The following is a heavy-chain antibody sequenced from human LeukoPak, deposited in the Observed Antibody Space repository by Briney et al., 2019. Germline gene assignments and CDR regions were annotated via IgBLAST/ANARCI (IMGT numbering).Heavy chain of an antibody. CDR3: ARDRSTIFGAGWFDP. CDR1: GYTFTGYY. V-gene: IGHV1-2*02. CDR2: INPNSGGT. Sequence: ASVKVSCKASGYTFTGYYMHWVRQAPGQGLEWMGWINPNSGGTNYAQKFQGRVTMTRDTSISTAYMELSRLRSDDTAVYYCARDRSTIFGAGWFDPWGQGTLVTVSS. D-gene: IGHD3-3*01. J-gene: IGHJ5*02.